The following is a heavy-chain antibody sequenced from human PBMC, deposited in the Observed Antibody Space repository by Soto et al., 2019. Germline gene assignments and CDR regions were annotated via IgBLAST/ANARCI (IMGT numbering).Heavy chain of an antibody. CDR3: AKVDCGSSGCRLIDY. J-gene: IGHJ4*02. CDR2: ITGNGETT. D-gene: IGHD2-2*01. Sequence: LRLSCAGSGFTFINHAMNWVRQAPGKGLEWVTGITGNGETTNYADSVKGRFTISRDNSKNTLYLQMNSLRAEDTAVYYCAKVDCGSSGCRLIDYWGQGTLVTVSS. V-gene: IGHV3-23*01. CDR1: GFTFINHA.